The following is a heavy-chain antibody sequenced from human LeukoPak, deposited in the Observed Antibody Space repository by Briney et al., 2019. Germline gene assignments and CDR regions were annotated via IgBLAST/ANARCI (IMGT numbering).Heavy chain of an antibody. CDR3: ARGVFYYDTSGRGYYFDY. D-gene: IGHD3-22*01. CDR1: GGSIGSYY. V-gene: IGHV4-4*07. J-gene: IGHJ4*02. Sequence: PSETLSLTCTVSGGSIGSYYWSWIRQPAGKGLEWMGRIYTSGGTVYNPSLKSRVTMSVDTSKNQFSLTQSSVTAADTAVYYCARGVFYYDTSGRGYYFDYWGQGTLVTVSS. CDR2: IYTSGGT.